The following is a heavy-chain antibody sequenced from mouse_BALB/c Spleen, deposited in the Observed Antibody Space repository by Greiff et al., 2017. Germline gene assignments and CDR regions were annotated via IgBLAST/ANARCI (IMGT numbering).Heavy chain of an antibody. J-gene: IGHJ4*01. V-gene: IGHV1-63*02. D-gene: IGHD2-10*01. CDR3: ARSQAYYGPTRAMDY. CDR2: IYPGGGYT. CDR1: GYTFTNYW. Sequence: QVQLKQSGAELVRPGTSVKISCKASGYTFTNYWLGWVKQRPGHGLEWIGDIYPGGGYTNYNEKFKGKATLTADTSSSTAYMQLSSLTSEDSAVYFCARSQAYYGPTRAMDYWGQGTSVTVSS.